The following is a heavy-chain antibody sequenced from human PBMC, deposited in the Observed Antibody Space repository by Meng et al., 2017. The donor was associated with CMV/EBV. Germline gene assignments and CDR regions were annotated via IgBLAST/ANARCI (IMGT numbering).Heavy chain of an antibody. CDR2: ISYDGSNK. D-gene: IGHD6-19*01. J-gene: IGHJ4*02. CDR3: AKDRTVAGKYYFDY. V-gene: IGHV3-30*04. Sequence: GESLKISCAASGFTFSSYAMHWVRQAPGKGLEWVAVISYDGSNKYYADSVKGRFTISRDNSKNTLYLQMNSLRAEDTAVYYCAKDRTVAGKYYFDYWGQGTLVTVSS. CDR1: GFTFSSYA.